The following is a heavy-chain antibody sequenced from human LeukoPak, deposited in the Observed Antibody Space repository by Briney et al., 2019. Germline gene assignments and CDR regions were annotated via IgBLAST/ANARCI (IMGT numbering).Heavy chain of an antibody. CDR3: ARGRKVRGVITFDY. D-gene: IGHD3-10*01. J-gene: IGHJ4*02. CDR1: GYTFTNYY. V-gene: IGHV1-46*01. CDR2: INPSGGNT. Sequence: ASVKVSCKASGYTFTNYYMHWVRQAPGQGLEWMGIINPSGGNTDYAQKFQGRVTMTRNTSISTAYMELSSLRSEDTAVYYCARGRKVRGVITFDYWGQGTLVTVSS.